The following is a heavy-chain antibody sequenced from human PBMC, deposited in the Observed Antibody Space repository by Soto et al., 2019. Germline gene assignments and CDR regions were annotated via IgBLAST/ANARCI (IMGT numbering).Heavy chain of an antibody. Sequence: GGSLRLSCAASGFTFSSHAMHWVRQAPGKGLEWVAVISYDGSNKYYAESVKGRFTISRDNSKNTLYLQMNRLRAEDTTVYYCARDLYCSGGSCFSYGMDVWGQGTTVTVSS. CDR2: ISYDGSNK. CDR3: ARDLYCSGGSCFSYGMDV. V-gene: IGHV3-30-3*01. D-gene: IGHD2-15*01. CDR1: GFTFSSHA. J-gene: IGHJ6*02.